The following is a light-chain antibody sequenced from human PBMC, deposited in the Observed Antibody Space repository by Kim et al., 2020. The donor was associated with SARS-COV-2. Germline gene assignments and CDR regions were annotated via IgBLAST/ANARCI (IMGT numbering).Light chain of an antibody. V-gene: IGKV3-15*01. CDR2: GAS. CDR3: HQNNDWPLT. CDR1: RSLSTD. Sequence: VAPGTSATHSCRASRSLSTDLAWYQQKPGQAPRLLIYGASTRATGIQARFSGSGSGTEFTLTINGLQSDDFAVYDWHQNNDWPLTFGGGTKVDIK. J-gene: IGKJ4*01.